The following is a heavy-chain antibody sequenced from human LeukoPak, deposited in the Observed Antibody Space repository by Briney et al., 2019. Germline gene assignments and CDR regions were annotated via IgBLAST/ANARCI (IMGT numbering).Heavy chain of an antibody. Sequence: GRSLRLSCAATGFTFSSYGMHWVRQAPGKGLEGVAVIWYDGSNKYYADSVKGRFTISRDNSKSTLYLQMNSRRAEDMFVNYWARGPQLYDIFGYPPVGCFAYGGRGTRVSVSS. J-gene: IGHJ4*02. CDR2: IWYDGSNK. CDR3: ARGPQLYDIFGYPPVGCFAY. D-gene: IGHD3-22*01. CDR1: GFTFSSYG. V-gene: IGHV3-33*01.